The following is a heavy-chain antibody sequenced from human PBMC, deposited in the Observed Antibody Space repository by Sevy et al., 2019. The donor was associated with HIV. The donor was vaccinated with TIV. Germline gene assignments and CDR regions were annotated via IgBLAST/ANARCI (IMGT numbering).Heavy chain of an antibody. CDR1: GFTFSEYG. D-gene: IGHD3-10*01. V-gene: IGHV3-30*04. Sequence: GGSLRLSCAASGFTFSEYGMHSVRQAPGKGLEWVAVISHDGRNNKYNADSVKGRFTISRDNSKNTLYLQMNSLRAEDTAIYYCARDRGEILSSAFNYWGQGTLVTVSS. CDR3: ARDRGEILSSAFNY. CDR2: ISHDGRNNK. J-gene: IGHJ4*02.